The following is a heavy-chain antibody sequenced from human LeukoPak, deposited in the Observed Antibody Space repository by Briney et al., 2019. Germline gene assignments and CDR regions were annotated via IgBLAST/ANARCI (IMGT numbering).Heavy chain of an antibody. CDR1: GFTFSRYW. V-gene: IGHV3-74*01. J-gene: IGHJ4*02. CDR2: IKSDGSTT. CDR3: VRDNRSYNFDY. D-gene: IGHD1-26*01. Sequence: GGSLRLSCAASGFTFSRYWMHWVRRAPGKGLVWVSCIKSDGSTTSIADSAKGRFTISRDNAKNTVYLQMNSLRAEDTAVYYCVRDNRSYNFDYWGQGTLVTVSS.